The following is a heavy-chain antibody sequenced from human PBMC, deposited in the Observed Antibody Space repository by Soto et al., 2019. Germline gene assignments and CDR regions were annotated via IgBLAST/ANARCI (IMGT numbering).Heavy chain of an antibody. D-gene: IGHD3-3*01. V-gene: IGHV1-18*01. CDR2: ISAYDGKT. Sequence: ASVKVSCKASGYPFNKFGINWVRQAPGQGLELMGWISAYDGKTTYADKFHNRLTMTTDTTTSTAYMELRSLRSDDTAIYYCARDPHDFWTSYWFDPWGQGTLVTVPQ. CDR1: GYPFNKFG. J-gene: IGHJ5*02. CDR3: ARDPHDFWTSYWFDP.